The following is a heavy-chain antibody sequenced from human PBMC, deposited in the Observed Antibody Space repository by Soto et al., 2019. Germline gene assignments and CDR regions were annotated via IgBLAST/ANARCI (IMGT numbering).Heavy chain of an antibody. CDR1: GGSIISSSYY. CDR2: IYSLGNT. J-gene: IGHJ4*02. Sequence: PSEALSLTCTVSGGSIISSSYYWGLIRQPPGQGLEWLGTIYSLGNTYYNPSLKSRVTISVDKSKSQLFLKLSSVTAPDTAVYYCARQIYDSSGYYYAYWGQGTLVTVSS. V-gene: IGHV4-39*01. D-gene: IGHD3-22*01. CDR3: ARQIYDSSGYYYAY.